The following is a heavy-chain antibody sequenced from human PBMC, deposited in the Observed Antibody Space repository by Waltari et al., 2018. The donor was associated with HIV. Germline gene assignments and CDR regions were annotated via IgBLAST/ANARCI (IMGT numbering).Heavy chain of an antibody. CDR3: ARKYSSSWGTPFDY. Sequence: QVQLVGSGGGVVQPGRSLRLSCATSGFTLVRHGMHWVRQAPGKGLEWVTVIWYDGSKKYYADSVKGRFTISRDNSKNTLYLQMNSLRIEDTAVYYCARKYSSSWGTPFDYWGQGTLVTVSS. V-gene: IGHV3-33*01. D-gene: IGHD6-13*01. J-gene: IGHJ4*02. CDR2: IWYDGSKK. CDR1: GFTLVRHG.